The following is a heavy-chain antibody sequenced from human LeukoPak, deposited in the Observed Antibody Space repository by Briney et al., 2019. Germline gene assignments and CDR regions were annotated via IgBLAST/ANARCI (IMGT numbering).Heavy chain of an antibody. J-gene: IGHJ4*02. CDR3: ARVPLSRKDGYNYTY. D-gene: IGHD5-24*01. V-gene: IGHV7-4-1*02. Sequence: GASVKVSCKASGGTFSSYAISWVRQAPGQGLEWMGWINTNTGNPTYAQGFTGRFVFSLDTSVSTAYLQISSLKTEDTAVYYCARVPLSRKDGYNYTYWGQGTLVTVSS. CDR1: GGTFSSYA. CDR2: INTNTGNP.